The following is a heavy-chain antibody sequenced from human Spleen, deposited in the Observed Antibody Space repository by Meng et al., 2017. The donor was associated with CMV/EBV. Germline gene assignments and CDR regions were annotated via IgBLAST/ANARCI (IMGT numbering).Heavy chain of an antibody. CDR1: RRSINTNNW. Sequence: SRRSINTNNWWSWVRQPPEKGLEWIGEVFHSGRTNYNPSLKSRVTISVDKSNNQISLKLTSVTAADTAVYYCARSRYSGNYNWFDPWGQGTLVTVSS. J-gene: IGHJ5*02. CDR3: ARSRYSGNYNWFDP. D-gene: IGHD1-26*01. CDR2: VFHSGRT. V-gene: IGHV4-4*02.